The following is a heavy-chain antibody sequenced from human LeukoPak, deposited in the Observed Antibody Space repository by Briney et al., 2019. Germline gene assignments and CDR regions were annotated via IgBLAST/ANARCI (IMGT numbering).Heavy chain of an antibody. V-gene: IGHV5-51*01. CDR1: GYSFTSYW. CDR3: ARQKSRKGYYYYYMDV. J-gene: IGHJ6*03. CDR2: IYPGDSDT. Sequence: GESLKISCKGSGYSFTSYWIGWVRQMPGKGLEWMGIIYPGDSDTRYSPSFQGQVTISADKSISTAYLQWSSLKASDTAMYYCARQKSRKGYYYYYMDVWGKGTTVTVSS.